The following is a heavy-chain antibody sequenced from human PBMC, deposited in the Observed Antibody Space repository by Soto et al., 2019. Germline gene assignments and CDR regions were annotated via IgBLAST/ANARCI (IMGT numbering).Heavy chain of an antibody. CDR1: GGSVSSSSYY. J-gene: IGHJ4*02. CDR2: IYHSGST. CDR3: VGSGYSPFDY. Sequence: SETLSLTCTVSGGSVSSSSYYWGWFRQPPGKGLEWIGYIYHSGSTYYNPSLKSRVTISVDRSKNQFSLKLSSVTAADTAVYYCVGSGYSPFDYWGQGTLVTVSS. V-gene: IGHV4-39*07. D-gene: IGHD3-22*01.